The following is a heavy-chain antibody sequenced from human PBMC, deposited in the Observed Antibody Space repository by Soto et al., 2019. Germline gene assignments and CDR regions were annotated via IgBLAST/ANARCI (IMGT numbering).Heavy chain of an antibody. CDR1: GDSISNSYY. D-gene: IGHD4-17*01. CDR2: IYYSGGT. CDR3: VRLRGYGDSNFDY. Sequence: PSETLSLTCTVSGDSISNSYYWGWIRQPPGEGLEWLATIYYSGGTYYNPSLKSRVTISQDTSKNRFSLKLTFVTAADTAVYYCVRLRGYGDSNFDYWGQGAPVTVSS. J-gene: IGHJ4*02. V-gene: IGHV4-39*01.